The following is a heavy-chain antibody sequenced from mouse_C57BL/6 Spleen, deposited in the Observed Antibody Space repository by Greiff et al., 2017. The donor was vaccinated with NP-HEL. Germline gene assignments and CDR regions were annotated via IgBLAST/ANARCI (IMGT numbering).Heavy chain of an antibody. Sequence: VQLQQPGAELVKPGASVKMSCKASGYTFTSYWITWVKQSPGQGLEWIGDIYPGSGGTNYNQKFKSKATLTVDTSSSTAYMQLSSLTAEDSAVYYCTWHYGTYFDVWGTGTTVTVSS. J-gene: IGHJ1*03. CDR3: TWHYGTYFDV. CDR1: GYTFTSYW. D-gene: IGHD1-1*01. V-gene: IGHV1-55*01. CDR2: IYPGSGGT.